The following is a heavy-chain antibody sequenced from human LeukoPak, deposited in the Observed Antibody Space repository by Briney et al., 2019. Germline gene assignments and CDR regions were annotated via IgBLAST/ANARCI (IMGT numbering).Heavy chain of an antibody. CDR2: ISWNSGNI. Sequence: SGGPLRLPCAASGSTFEDYAMHWVRQAPGKALEWVSGISWNSGNIGYADSVKGRFTISRDNAKNSLYLQMNSLRAEDTALYYCAKGYVGYNWNYSPWFDPWGQGTLVTVSS. D-gene: IGHD1-7*01. CDR3: AKGYVGYNWNYSPWFDP. V-gene: IGHV3-9*01. CDR1: GSTFEDYA. J-gene: IGHJ5*02.